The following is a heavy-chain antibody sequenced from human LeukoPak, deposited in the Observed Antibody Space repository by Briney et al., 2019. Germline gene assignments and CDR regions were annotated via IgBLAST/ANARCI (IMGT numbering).Heavy chain of an antibody. D-gene: IGHD3-10*01. CDR1: GVSINTYY. J-gene: IGHJ4*02. Sequence: SETLSLTCTASGVSINTYYASWIRQAPGKGLEFIGFIYNGGNTNYNPSLKSRATISVDTSNNQFSLRLTSVTAADTAMYYCAAGPRELDFWGQGTLVTVSS. CDR3: AAGPRELDF. V-gene: IGHV4-4*09. CDR2: IYNGGNT.